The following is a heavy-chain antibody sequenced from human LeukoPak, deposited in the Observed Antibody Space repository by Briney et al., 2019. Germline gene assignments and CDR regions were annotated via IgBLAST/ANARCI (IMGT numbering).Heavy chain of an antibody. CDR2: ISSSSSYI. CDR3: ARDLTVENDY. J-gene: IGHJ4*02. CDR1: GFTFSSYS. Sequence: PGGSLRLSCAASGFTFSSYSMNWVRQAPGKGLEWVSSISSSSSYIYYADSVKGRFTISRDNAKNLLYLQMNSLRAEDTAVYYCARDLTVENDYWGQGTLVTVSS. V-gene: IGHV3-21*01. D-gene: IGHD4-17*01.